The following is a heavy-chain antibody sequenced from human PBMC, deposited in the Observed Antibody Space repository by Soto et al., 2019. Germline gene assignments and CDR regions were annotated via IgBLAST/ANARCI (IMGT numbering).Heavy chain of an antibody. CDR2: IYSGGSK. V-gene: IGHV3-66*01. J-gene: IGHJ1*01. Sequence: GGSLRLSCAASGFTVSRNYMSCVRQAPGKGLEWVSVIYSGGSKYYADSVKGRFTISRHNSKNTLYLQMNSLRAEDTAVYYCARGADCGGDCDEYFHHWGQGTLVTVSS. D-gene: IGHD2-21*02. CDR1: GFTVSRNY. CDR3: ARGADCGGDCDEYFHH.